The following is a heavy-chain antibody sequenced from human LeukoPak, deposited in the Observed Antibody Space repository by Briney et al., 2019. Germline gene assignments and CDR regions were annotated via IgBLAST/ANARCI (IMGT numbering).Heavy chain of an antibody. CDR2: IYYSGST. J-gene: IGHJ4*02. V-gene: IGHV4-59*01. D-gene: IGHD4-11*01. Sequence: PSETLSLTCTVSGGSISSYYWSWIRQPPGKGLEWIGYIYYSGSTNYNPSLKSRVTISVDTSKNQFSLKLSSVTAADTTVYYCAKMTTALVFDYWGQGTLVTVSS. CDR1: GGSISSYY. CDR3: AKMTTALVFDY.